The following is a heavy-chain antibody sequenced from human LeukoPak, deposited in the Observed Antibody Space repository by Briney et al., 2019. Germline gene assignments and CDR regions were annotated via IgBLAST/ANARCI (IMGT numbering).Heavy chain of an antibody. V-gene: IGHV3-15*01. CDR2: IKSKTDGGTT. CDR3: TTETSGCSSTSCFHYYYYYMDV. CDR1: GFTLSNAW. J-gene: IGHJ6*03. D-gene: IGHD2-2*01. Sequence: KTGGSLRLSCAASGFTLSNAWMSWVRQAPGKGLEWVGRIKSKTDGGTTDYAAPVKGRFTISRDDSKNTLYLQMNSQKTEDTAVYYCTTETSGCSSTSCFHYYYYYMDVWGKGTTVTVSS.